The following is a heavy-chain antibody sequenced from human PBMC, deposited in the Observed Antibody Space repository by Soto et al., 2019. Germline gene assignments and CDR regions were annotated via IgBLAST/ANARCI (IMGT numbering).Heavy chain of an antibody. CDR2: ISSSSSYI. CDR1: GFTFSSYS. D-gene: IGHD2-15*01. V-gene: IGHV3-21*01. CDR3: ARAPGYCSGGSCYPYYYGMDV. J-gene: IGHJ6*02. Sequence: GGSLRLSCAASGFTFSSYSMNWVRQAPGKGLEWVSSISSSSSYIYYADSVKGRFTISRDNAKNSLYLQMNSLRAEDTAVYYCARAPGYCSGGSCYPYYYGMDVWGQGTTVTVSS.